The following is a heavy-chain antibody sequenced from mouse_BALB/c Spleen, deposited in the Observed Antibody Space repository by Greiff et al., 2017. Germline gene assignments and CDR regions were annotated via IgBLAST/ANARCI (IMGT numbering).Heavy chain of an antibody. CDR2: ISSGGSYT. V-gene: IGHV5-9-3*01. CDR3: ARQFITTATRYFDV. Sequence: EVQVVESGGGLVKPGGSLKLSCAASGFTFSSYAMSWVRQTPEKRLECVATISSGGSYTYYPDSVKGRFTISRDNAKNTLYLQMSSLRSEDTAMYYCARQFITTATRYFDVWGAGTTVTVSS. D-gene: IGHD1-2*01. CDR1: GFTFSSYA. J-gene: IGHJ1*01.